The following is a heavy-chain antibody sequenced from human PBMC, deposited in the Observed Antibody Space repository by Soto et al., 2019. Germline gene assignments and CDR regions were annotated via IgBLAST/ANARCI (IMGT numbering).Heavy chain of an antibody. CDR1: GFTFSNAW. D-gene: IGHD3-22*01. V-gene: IGHV3-15*07. CDR2: VKSKNDGGAT. Sequence: GGSLRLSCSASGFTFSNAWINWVRQAPGKGLEWVGRVKSKNDGGATDFAAPVKGRFAISRDDSKNMVYLEMNSLQTEDTAIYYCTTDSYITSIIVRFDYWGHGTLVTVSS. CDR3: TTDSYITSIIVRFDY. J-gene: IGHJ4*01.